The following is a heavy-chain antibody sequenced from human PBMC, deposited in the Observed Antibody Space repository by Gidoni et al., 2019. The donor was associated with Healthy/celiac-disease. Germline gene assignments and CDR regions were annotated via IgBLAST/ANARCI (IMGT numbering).Heavy chain of an antibody. J-gene: IGHJ3*02. Sequence: TFSWFSLSTSGMCVSWIRQPPGKALEWLALIDWDDDKYYSTSLKTRLTISKDTSKSQVVLTMTNMDPVDTATYYCARRLGAAAYAFDIWGQGTMVTVSS. CDR3: ARRLGAAAYAFDI. D-gene: IGHD6-13*01. V-gene: IGHV2-70*01. CDR2: IDWDDDK. CDR1: WFSLSTSGMC.